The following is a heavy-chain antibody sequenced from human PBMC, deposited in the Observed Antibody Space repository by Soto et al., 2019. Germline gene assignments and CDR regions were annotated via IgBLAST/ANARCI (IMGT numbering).Heavy chain of an antibody. J-gene: IGHJ4*02. CDR1: GFTFSDYY. V-gene: IGHV3-11*01. Sequence: GGSLRLSCAASGFTFSDYYMSWIRQAPGKGLEWVSYISSSGSTIYYADSVKGRFTISRDNAKNSLYLQMNSLRAEDTAVYYCVRDLGYCSSTSCPVERFDYWGQGTLVTVSS. D-gene: IGHD2-2*01. CDR2: ISSSGSTI. CDR3: VRDLGYCSSTSCPVERFDY.